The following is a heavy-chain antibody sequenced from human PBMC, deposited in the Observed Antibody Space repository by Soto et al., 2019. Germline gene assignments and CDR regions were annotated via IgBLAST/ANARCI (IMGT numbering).Heavy chain of an antibody. CDR1: GGSFSVYY. CDR3: ARGRIAAAGRGWNWSDL. V-gene: IGHV4-34*01. J-gene: IGHJ5*02. D-gene: IGHD6-13*01. CDR2: INQSGST. Sequence: PSETLSLTCAVYGGSFSVYYWSLMRRPPGKGLEGIGEINQSGSTDYNPSLKSRVTISVDTSKKQFSLKLSSVTAADTAVYYSARGRIAAAGRGWNWSDLWGQGTLVTVSS.